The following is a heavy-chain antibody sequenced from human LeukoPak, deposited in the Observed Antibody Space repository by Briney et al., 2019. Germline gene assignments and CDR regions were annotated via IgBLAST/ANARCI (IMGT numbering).Heavy chain of an antibody. D-gene: IGHD3-10*01. CDR2: IYYSGST. V-gene: IGHV4-59*08. CDR1: GGSISSYY. J-gene: IGHJ4*02. Sequence: SETLSLTCTVSGGSISSYYWSWIRQPPVKVLEWIGYIYYSGSTNYNPSLKSRVTISVDTSKNQFSLKLSSVTAADTAVCYCARQRGSHFDYWGQGTLVTVSS. CDR3: ARQRGSHFDY.